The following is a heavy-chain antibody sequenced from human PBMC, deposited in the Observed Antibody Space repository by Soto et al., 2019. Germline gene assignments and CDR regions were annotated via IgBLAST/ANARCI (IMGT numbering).Heavy chain of an antibody. CDR1: GVSISSHGYF. J-gene: IGHJ4*02. CDR3: MNYNSGWKY. CDR2: ISYSGST. D-gene: IGHD5-12*01. Sequence: QLQLQESGPGLVQPSETLSLTCTVSGVSISSHGYFWGWIRQPPGKGLEWIGMISYSGSTYYSPSVKSRVTIAADTSKNQLSPRLSSVTAADTAVFHCMNYNSGWKYWGQGTVVTVSS. V-gene: IGHV4-39*01.